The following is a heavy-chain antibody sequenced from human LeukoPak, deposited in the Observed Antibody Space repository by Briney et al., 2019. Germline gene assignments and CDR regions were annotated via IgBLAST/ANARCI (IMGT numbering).Heavy chain of an antibody. J-gene: IGHJ4*01. CDR2: IYSGGST. D-gene: IGHD2-2*01. V-gene: IGHV3-53*01. Sequence: GGSLRLSCSASGFTVSSNYMSWVRQAPGKGLELVSVIYSGGSTYYADSVKGRFTICRDNSKNTLYLQMNSLRAEDTAVYYCARDTRLMYYFDFWGHGALVTVSS. CDR1: GFTVSSNY. CDR3: ARDTRLMYYFDF.